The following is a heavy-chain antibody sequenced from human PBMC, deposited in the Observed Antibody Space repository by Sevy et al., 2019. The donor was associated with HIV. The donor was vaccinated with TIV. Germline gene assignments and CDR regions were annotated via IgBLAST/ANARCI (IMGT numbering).Heavy chain of an antibody. CDR1: GFTFSSYG. J-gene: IGHJ4*02. Sequence: GGSLRLSCAASGFTFSSYGMHWVRQGPGKGLEWVAVIWFDGSNTYYADSVKGRFTTSRDIAKNTLHLRMNSLRAEDTVVSYRESDVEFYDSAHYRPEFMPDYWGQGTPVTVSS. CDR3: ESDVEFYDSAHYRPEFMPDY. D-gene: IGHD3-16*01. CDR2: IWFDGSNT. V-gene: IGHV3-33*01.